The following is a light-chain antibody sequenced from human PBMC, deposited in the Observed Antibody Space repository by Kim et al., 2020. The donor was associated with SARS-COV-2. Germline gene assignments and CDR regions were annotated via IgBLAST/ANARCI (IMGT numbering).Light chain of an antibody. V-gene: IGLV3-1*01. CDR2: QDS. CDR3: QAWDSSTHVV. Sequence: VSPGQTASITCSGDKLGDKFACWYQQKPGQSPVLVIYQDSRRPSGIPERFSGSNSGNTATLTISGTQAMDEADYYCQAWDSSTHVVFGGGTQLTVL. J-gene: IGLJ2*01. CDR1: KLGDKF.